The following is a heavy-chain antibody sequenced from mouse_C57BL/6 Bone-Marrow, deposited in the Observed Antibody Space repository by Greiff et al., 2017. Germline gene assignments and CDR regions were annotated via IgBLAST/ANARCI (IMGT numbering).Heavy chain of an antibody. D-gene: IGHD2-5*01. Sequence: EVKLQESGPELVKPGASVKIPCKASGYTFTDYNMDWVKQSHGKSLEWIGDINPNNGGTIYNQKFKGKATLTVDKSSSTAYMELRSLTSEDTAVYYCARVNYSNSWYFDVWGTGTTVTVSS. J-gene: IGHJ1*03. CDR1: GYTFTDYN. CDR3: ARVNYSNSWYFDV. V-gene: IGHV1-18*01. CDR2: INPNNGGT.